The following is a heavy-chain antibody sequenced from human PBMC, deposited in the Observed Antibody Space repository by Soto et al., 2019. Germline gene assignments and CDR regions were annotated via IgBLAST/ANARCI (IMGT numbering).Heavy chain of an antibody. CDR3: AHRLYYGDSHNWFDP. Sequence: SGPTLVKPTQTLTLTCTFSGFSLSTSGVGVGWIRQPPGKALEWLALIYWDDDKRYSPSLKSRLTITKDTSKNQVVLTMTNMDPVDTATYYCAHRLYYGDSHNWFDPWGQGTLVTVSS. V-gene: IGHV2-5*02. CDR1: GFSLSTSGVG. CDR2: IYWDDDK. D-gene: IGHD4-17*01. J-gene: IGHJ5*02.